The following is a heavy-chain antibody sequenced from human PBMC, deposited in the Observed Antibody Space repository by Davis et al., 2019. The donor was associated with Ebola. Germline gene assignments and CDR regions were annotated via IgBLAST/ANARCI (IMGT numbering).Heavy chain of an antibody. CDR3: ARALGYCRFEP. D-gene: IGHD2-15*01. CDR2: INHSGST. Sequence: SETLSLTCAVYGGSFSGYYWSWIREPPGKGLEWLGEINHSGSTNYNPSIKSRVTISVDTSKNKFSLKLSSVTAEDTDVYYCARALGYCRFEPWDQGTLVTVSS. J-gene: IGHJ5*02. CDR1: GGSFSGYY. V-gene: IGHV4-34*01.